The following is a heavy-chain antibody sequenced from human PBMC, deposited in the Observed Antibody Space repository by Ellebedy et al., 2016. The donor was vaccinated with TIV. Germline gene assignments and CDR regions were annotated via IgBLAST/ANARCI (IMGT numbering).Heavy chain of an antibody. CDR3: ARDRWGDSSGWNHFDY. V-gene: IGHV3-66*01. CDR2: IYSGGST. CDR1: GFTVSSNY. D-gene: IGHD6-19*01. Sequence: PGGSLRLSCAASGFTVSSNYMSWVRQAPGKGLEWVSVIYSGGSTYYADSVKGRFTISRDNSKNTLYLQMNSLRAEDTAVYYCARDRWGDSSGWNHFDYWGQGTLVTVSS. J-gene: IGHJ4*02.